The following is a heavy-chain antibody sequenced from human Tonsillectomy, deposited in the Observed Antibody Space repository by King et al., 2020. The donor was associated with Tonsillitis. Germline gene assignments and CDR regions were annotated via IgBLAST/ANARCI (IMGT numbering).Heavy chain of an antibody. CDR3: ARDLRSDLYGMDV. CDR1: GFTFSSYA. J-gene: IGHJ6*02. CDR2: ISYDGSNK. Sequence: VQLVESGGGVVQPGRSLRLSCAASGFTFSSYAMHWVRQAPGKGLEWVGVISYDGSNKYYADSLKGRFTISRDNSKNTLYLQMNSLRAEETAVYYCARDLRSDLYGMDVWGQGTTVTVSS. V-gene: IGHV3-30-3*01. D-gene: IGHD3-3*01.